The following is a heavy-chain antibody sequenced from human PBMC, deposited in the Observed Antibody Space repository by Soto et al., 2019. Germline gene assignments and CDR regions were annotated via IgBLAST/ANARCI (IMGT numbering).Heavy chain of an antibody. V-gene: IGHV4-4*02. CDR3: AREELGYCRGGSCYYFDY. CDR1: GGSISSTNW. Sequence: QVQLQESGPGLVKPSGTLSLTCAVSGGSISSTNWWSWVRKPPGKGLEWIGEIYHSGSTNYNPALKRQVTITIDKSKNQFSRMLSSVTDADTAVYYWAREELGYCRGGSCYYFDYWGQGTLVTVSS. D-gene: IGHD2-15*01. CDR2: IYHSGST. J-gene: IGHJ4*02.